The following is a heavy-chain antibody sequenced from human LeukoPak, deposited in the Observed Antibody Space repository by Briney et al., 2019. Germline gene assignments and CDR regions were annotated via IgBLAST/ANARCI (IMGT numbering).Heavy chain of an antibody. CDR1: GGSISSYY. D-gene: IGHD6-13*01. CDR2: IYYSGST. CDR3: ARGEGYSSFENWLDP. J-gene: IGHJ5*02. Sequence: PSETLSLTCTVSGGSISSYYWSWIRQPPGKGLEWIGYIYYSGSTNYNPSLKSRVTISVDTSKNQFSLKLSSVTAADTAVYYCARGEGYSSFENWLDPWGQGTLVTVSS. V-gene: IGHV4-59*01.